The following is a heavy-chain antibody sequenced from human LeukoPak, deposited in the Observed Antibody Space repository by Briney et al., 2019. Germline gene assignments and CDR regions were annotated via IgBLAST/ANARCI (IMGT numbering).Heavy chain of an antibody. CDR3: VNTYGDYAGY. CDR1: GYTFTGYY. Sequence: ASVKVSCKASGYTFTGYYMHWVRQAPGQGLEWMGRINPNSGDTNYAQKFQGRVTMTRHTSISTAYMELNRLRSDDTALYYCVNTYGDYAGYCGQGTLVTVSS. CDR2: INPNSGDT. V-gene: IGHV1-2*06. D-gene: IGHD4-17*01. J-gene: IGHJ4*02.